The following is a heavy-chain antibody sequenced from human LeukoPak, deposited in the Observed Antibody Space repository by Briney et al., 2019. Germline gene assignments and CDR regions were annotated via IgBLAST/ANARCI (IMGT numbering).Heavy chain of an antibody. D-gene: IGHD3-10*01. Sequence: SETLSLTCTVSGGSISSYYWSWIRQPPGKGLEWIGYIYYSGSTNYNPSLKSRVTISVDTSKNQFSLNLSSVTAADTAIYYCAREQYGGYGSGSYFNGEFDSWGQGTLVTVSS. CDR3: AREQYGGYGSGSYFNGEFDS. CDR1: GGSISSYY. V-gene: IGHV4-59*01. CDR2: IYYSGST. J-gene: IGHJ4*02.